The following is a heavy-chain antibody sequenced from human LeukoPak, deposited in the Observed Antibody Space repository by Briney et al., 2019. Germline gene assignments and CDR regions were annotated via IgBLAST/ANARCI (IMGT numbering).Heavy chain of an antibody. J-gene: IGHJ5*02. CDR3: ARDYGGNPGWFDP. V-gene: IGHV1-8*01. CDR2: MNPNSGNT. D-gene: IGHD4-23*01. CDR1: GYTFTSYD. Sequence: ASVKVSCKASGYTFTSYDFNWVRQATGQGLEWMGWMNPNSGNTGYAQKFQGRVTMTRNISISTAYMELSSLISEDTAVYYCARDYGGNPGWFDPWGQGTLVTVSS.